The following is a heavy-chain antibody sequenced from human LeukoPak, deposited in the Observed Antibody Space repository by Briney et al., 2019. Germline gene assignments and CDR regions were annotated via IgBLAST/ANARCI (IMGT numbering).Heavy chain of an antibody. CDR2: ISRSSDDI. Sequence: PGGSLRLSCAASGFTFSSYSMNWVRQAPGKGLEWVSSISRSSDDIYYADSVKGRFTIFRDNAKNSLYLQMNSLRAEDTAVYYCAREVGTCSGGTCYFRFDYWGQGTLVTVSS. CDR1: GFTFSSYS. CDR3: AREVGTCSGGTCYFRFDY. V-gene: IGHV3-21*01. D-gene: IGHD2-15*01. J-gene: IGHJ4*02.